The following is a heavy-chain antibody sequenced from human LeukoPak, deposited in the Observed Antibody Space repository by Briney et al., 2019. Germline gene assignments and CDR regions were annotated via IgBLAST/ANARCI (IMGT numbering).Heavy chain of an antibody. CDR3: ARERTGYSSSYFDY. J-gene: IGHJ4*02. CDR1: GGSISSGGYS. V-gene: IGHV4-31*03. CDR2: IYYSGST. Sequence: SETLSLTCTVSGGSISSGGYSWSWIRQHPGKGLEWIGYIYYSGSTYYNPSLKSRVTISVDTSKNQFSLKLSSVTAADTAVYYCARERTGYSSSYFDYWGQGTLVTVSS. D-gene: IGHD6-19*01.